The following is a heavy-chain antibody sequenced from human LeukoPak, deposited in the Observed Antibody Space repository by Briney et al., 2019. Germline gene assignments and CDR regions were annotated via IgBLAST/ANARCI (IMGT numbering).Heavy chain of an antibody. CDR1: GGSINSYY. CDR3: ARDRPVTIFGVVLKGAQGYYYMDV. J-gene: IGHJ6*03. D-gene: IGHD3-3*01. CDR2: IYYSGST. Sequence: SETLSLTCTVSGGSINSYYWSWIRQPPEKGLEWIGYIYYSGSTSYNPSLKSRVTISVDTSKNQFSLKLSSVTAADTAVYYCARDRPVTIFGVVLKGAQGYYYMDVWGKGTTVTVSS. V-gene: IGHV4-59*12.